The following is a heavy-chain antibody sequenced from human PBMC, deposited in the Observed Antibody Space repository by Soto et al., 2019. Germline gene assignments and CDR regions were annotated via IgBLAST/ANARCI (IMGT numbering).Heavy chain of an antibody. Sequence: GSLRLSCAASEYTFRNAWMRWIRQAPGKWLEWVGRIKSKTDGGTTDYASPVKGRFTISRDDSKHTLYRQMNSLKTEDTGVYYCTTDPLGPLYCSGSYQSPYYYYYGMGVWGRGTTGTVSS. V-gene: IGHV3-15*01. J-gene: IGHJ6*02. CDR1: EYTFRNAW. CDR2: IKSKTDGGTT. D-gene: IGHD3-10*01. CDR3: TTDPLGPLYCSGSYQSPYYYYYGMGV.